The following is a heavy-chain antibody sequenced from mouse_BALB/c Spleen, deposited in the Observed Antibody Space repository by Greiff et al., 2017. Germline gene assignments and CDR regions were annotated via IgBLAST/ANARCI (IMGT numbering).Heavy chain of an antibody. Sequence: VNLVESGAELVKPGTSVKVSCKASGYAFTNYLIEWVKQRPGQGLEWIGVINPGSGGTNYNEKFKGKATLTADKSSSTAYMQLSSLTSDDSAVYFCARAFYYRYDDGDWFAYWGQGTLVTVSA. D-gene: IGHD2-14*01. CDR3: ARAFYYRYDDGDWFAY. V-gene: IGHV1-54*01. CDR2: INPGSGGT. CDR1: GYAFTNYL. J-gene: IGHJ3*01.